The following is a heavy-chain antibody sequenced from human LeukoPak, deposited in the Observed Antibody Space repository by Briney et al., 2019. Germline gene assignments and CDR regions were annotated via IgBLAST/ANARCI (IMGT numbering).Heavy chain of an antibody. J-gene: IGHJ4*02. CDR1: GFTFSSYG. CDR2: IWYDGSNK. D-gene: IGHD3-10*01. CDR3: ASGYSGTFDY. V-gene: IGHV3-33*01. Sequence: GGSLRLSCAASGFTFSSYGMHWVRQAPGKGLEWVAVIWYDGSNKYYADSVKGRLTISRDNSKNTLYLQMNSLRAEDTAVYYCASGYSGTFDYWGQGTLVTVSS.